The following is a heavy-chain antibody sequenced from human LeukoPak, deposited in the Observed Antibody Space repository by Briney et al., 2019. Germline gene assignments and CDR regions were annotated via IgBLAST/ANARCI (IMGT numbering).Heavy chain of an antibody. V-gene: IGHV4-4*09. CDR1: GGSISSYY. CDR3: ARCRFGAYYYMDV. CDR2: IYTSGST. Sequence: SETLSLTCTVSGGSISSYYWSWIRQPPGKGLEWIGYIYTSGSTNYNPSLKSRVTISVDTSKNQFSLKLSSVTAADTAVYYCARCRFGAYYYMDVWGKGTTVTVSS. J-gene: IGHJ6*03. D-gene: IGHD3-10*01.